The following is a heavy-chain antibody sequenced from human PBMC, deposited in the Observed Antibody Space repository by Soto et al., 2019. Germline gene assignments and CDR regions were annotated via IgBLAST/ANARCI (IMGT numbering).Heavy chain of an antibody. CDR1: GFSLSTSGVG. D-gene: IGHD3-10*01. J-gene: IGHJ6*03. CDR2: INHSGST. Sequence: SGPTLVNPTQTLTLTCTFSGFSLSTSGVGVGWFRQPPGRALEWIGEINHSGSTNYNPSLKSRVTISVDTSKNQFSLKLSSVTAADTAVYYCARRAGGYYGSGTWYYYYYMDVWGKGTTVTVSS. V-gene: IGHV4-28*02. CDR3: ARRAGGYYGSGTWYYYYYMDV.